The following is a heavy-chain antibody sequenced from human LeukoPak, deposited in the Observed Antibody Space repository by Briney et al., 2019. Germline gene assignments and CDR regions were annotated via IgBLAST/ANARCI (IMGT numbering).Heavy chain of an antibody. CDR3: ARGYNGSGDVYYYYYMDV. CDR2: IYTSGST. CDR1: GGSISSYY. V-gene: IGHV4-4*07. D-gene: IGHD3-10*01. Sequence: SETLSLTCTVSGGSISSYYWSWIRQPAGKGLEWIGRIYTSGSTNYNPSLKSRVTISVDTSKNQFSLKLSSVTAADTAVYYCARGYNGSGDVYYYYYMDVWGKGTTVTISS. J-gene: IGHJ6*03.